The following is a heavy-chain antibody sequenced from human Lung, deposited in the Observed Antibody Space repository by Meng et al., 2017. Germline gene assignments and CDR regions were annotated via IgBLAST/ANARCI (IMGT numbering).Heavy chain of an antibody. CDR2: INPKSGDK. V-gene: IGHV1-2*06. D-gene: IGHD6-25*01. CDR3: ARVEDISAAGNLFGDY. CDR1: GYTFPDYY. Sequence: ASVKFSCKASGYTFPDYYIHWVLRAPGQGLEWMGRINPKSGDKHYAQKFQARFTMTWDTSISTAYMELSGLRSDDMAMYYCARVEDISAAGNLFGDYWGQGTLVTVSS. J-gene: IGHJ4*02.